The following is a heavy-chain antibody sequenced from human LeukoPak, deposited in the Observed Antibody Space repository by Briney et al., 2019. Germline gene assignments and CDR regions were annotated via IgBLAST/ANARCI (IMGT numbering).Heavy chain of an antibody. J-gene: IGHJ5*02. CDR3: ARGSQARDYDSSGYLTWFDP. V-gene: IGHV4-34*01. CDR1: GGSFSGYY. CDR2: INHSGST. Sequence: SETLSLTCAVYGGSFSGYYWSWIREPPGKRLEWIGEINHSGSTNYNPSLKSRVTISVDASKNQFYLKLSSVTAADTAVYYCARGSQARDYDSSGYLTWFDPWGQGTLVTVSS. D-gene: IGHD3-22*01.